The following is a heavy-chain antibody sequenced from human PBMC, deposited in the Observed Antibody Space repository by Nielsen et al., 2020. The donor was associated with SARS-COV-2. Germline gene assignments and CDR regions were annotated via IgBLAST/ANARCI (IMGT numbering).Heavy chain of an antibody. J-gene: IGHJ4*02. CDR3: ARGSMYSSGWYYFDY. Sequence: ASVKVSCKASGYTFTSYDINWVRQATGQRLEWMGWMNPNSGNTGYAQKFQGRVTMTRNTSISTAYMELSSLRSEDTAVYYCARGSMYSSGWYYFDYWGQGTLVTVSS. CDR1: GYTFTSYD. D-gene: IGHD6-19*01. V-gene: IGHV1-8*01. CDR2: MNPNSGNT.